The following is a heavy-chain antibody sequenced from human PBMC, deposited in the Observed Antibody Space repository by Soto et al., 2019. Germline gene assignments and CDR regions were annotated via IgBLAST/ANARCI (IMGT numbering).Heavy chain of an antibody. V-gene: IGHV3-21*01. CDR2: ISSSSSYI. Sequence: GGSLRLSCAASGFTFSSYSMNWVRQAPGKGLEWVSSISSSSSYIYYADSVKGRFTISRDNAKNSLYLQMNSLRAEDTAVYYCARENIFVGYCSSTSCFDAFDIWGQGTMVTVSS. D-gene: IGHD2-2*01. J-gene: IGHJ3*02. CDR3: ARENIFVGYCSSTSCFDAFDI. CDR1: GFTFSSYS.